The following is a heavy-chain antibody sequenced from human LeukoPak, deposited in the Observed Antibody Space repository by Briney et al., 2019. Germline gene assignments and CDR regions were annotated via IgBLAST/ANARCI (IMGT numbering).Heavy chain of an antibody. Sequence: ASVKVSCKASGYTFTSSDINWVREATGQGLEWLGYMDPNSGKTVYAHKFQGRVTITRNTSISTVYMELSSLRSEDTAIYYCARHHVSMDAFDIWGQGTMVTVSS. CDR3: ARHHVSMDAFDI. V-gene: IGHV1-8*03. CDR1: GYTFTSSD. J-gene: IGHJ3*02. CDR2: MDPNSGKT. D-gene: IGHD5/OR15-5a*01.